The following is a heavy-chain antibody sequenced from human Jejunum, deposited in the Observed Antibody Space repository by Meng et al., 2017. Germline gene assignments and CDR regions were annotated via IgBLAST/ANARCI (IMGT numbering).Heavy chain of an antibody. CDR1: GFKFNATP. CDR2: ICVGGSII. D-gene: IGHD3-16*01. Sequence: GFVNPSGLSELCSAPAGFKFNATPMAPFRQAPGKRLEWISDICVGGSIIDYDDSVKGRFTISRDDPKNSVYLQMNSLRAEDTAVYYCARDGGHRRFDSWGQGTLVTVSS. J-gene: IGHJ5*01. V-gene: IGHV3-11*01. CDR3: ARDGGHRRFDS.